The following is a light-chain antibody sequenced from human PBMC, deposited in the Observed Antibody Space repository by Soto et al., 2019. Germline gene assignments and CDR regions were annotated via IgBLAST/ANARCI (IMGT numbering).Light chain of an antibody. J-gene: IGKJ2*01. CDR3: QQRSNCPPYT. CDR1: QSVASY. V-gene: IGKV3-11*01. Sequence: EIMLTQSPGTLSLSPGERATLSCRASQSVASYLAWYQQKPGQAPGLLIYDASNRATGIPARFSGSGSGTDFTLTISSLESEDFAVYYCQQRSNCPPYTFGQGTKLEIK. CDR2: DAS.